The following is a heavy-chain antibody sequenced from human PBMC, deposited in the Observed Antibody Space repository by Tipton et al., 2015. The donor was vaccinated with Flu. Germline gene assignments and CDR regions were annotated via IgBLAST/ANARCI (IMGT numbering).Heavy chain of an antibody. CDR2: ISSSGSII. J-gene: IGHJ3*01. V-gene: IGHV3-11*04. D-gene: IGHD3-10*01. CDR3: ARDHYYGSGSYPDAFDV. CDR1: GFTFSDYY. Sequence: SLRLSCAASGFTFSDYYMSWVRQAPGKGLEWVSHISSSGSIINYADSVKGRFTISRDNAKNSLFLQMNSLRAEDTAFYYCARDHYYGSGSYPDAFDVWGQGTMVIVSS.